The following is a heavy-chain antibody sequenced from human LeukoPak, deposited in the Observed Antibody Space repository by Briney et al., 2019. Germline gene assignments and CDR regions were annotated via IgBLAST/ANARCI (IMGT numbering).Heavy chain of an antibody. CDR2: MFHSEST. CDR1: GGSISSSSYY. V-gene: IGHV4-39*07. CDR3: ARGRGYDPVVFYFDY. D-gene: IGHD5-12*01. Sequence: SETLSLTCTVSGGSISSSSYYWGWIRQPPGKGLEWIGSMFHSESTYYNASLKSRVTMSIDTSKNQFSLKLSSVTAADTAVYYCARGRGYDPVVFYFDYWGQGTLVTVSS. J-gene: IGHJ4*02.